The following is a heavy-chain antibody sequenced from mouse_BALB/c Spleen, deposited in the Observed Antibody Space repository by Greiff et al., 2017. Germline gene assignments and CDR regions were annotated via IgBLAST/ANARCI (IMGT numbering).Heavy chain of an antibody. Sequence: EVMLVESGGGLVQPGGSRKLSCAASGFTFSSFGMHWVRQAPEKGLEWVAYISSGSSTIYYADTVKGRFTISRDNPKNTLFLQMTSLRSEDTAMYYCARVWFAYWGQGTLVTVSA. CDR3: ARVWFAY. J-gene: IGHJ3*01. CDR1: GFTFSSFG. V-gene: IGHV5-17*02. CDR2: ISSGSSTI.